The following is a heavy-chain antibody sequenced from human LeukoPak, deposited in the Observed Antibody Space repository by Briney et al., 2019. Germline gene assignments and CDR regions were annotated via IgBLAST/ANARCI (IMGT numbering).Heavy chain of an antibody. D-gene: IGHD5-18*01. CDR2: IKQDGSEK. V-gene: IGHV3-7*04. Sequence: GGSLRLSCAASGFTFSRYWMSWVRQAPGKGLEWVANIKQDGSEKYYVDSVKGRLTISRDNAKNSLYLQMNSLRAEDTAVYYCARVMGDTAMVSSWFDPWGQGTLVTVSS. J-gene: IGHJ5*02. CDR1: GFTFSRYW. CDR3: ARVMGDTAMVSSWFDP.